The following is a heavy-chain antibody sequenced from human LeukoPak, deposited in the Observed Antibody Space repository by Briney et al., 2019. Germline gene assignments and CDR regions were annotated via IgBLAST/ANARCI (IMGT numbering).Heavy chain of an antibody. CDR3: AGYSRDGYNYFDY. J-gene: IGHJ4*02. Sequence: GESLKISCKGSGYSFTSYWIGWVRQMPGKGLEWMGIIYPGDSDTRYSPSFQGQGTISADKSISTAYLQWSSLKASDTAMYYCAGYSRDGYNYFDYWGQGTLVTVSS. D-gene: IGHD5-24*01. V-gene: IGHV5-51*01. CDR2: IYPGDSDT. CDR1: GYSFTSYW.